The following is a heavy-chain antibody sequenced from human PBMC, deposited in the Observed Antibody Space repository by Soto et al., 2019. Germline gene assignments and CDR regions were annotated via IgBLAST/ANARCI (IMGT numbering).Heavy chain of an antibody. V-gene: IGHV1-69*01. CDR1: GGTFSTKYA. CDR2: ITPSFGTR. J-gene: IGHJ4*02. Sequence: QVQLVQSGAEVKKPGSSVKVSCKASGGTFSTKYAISWVRQAPGEGLEWMGGITPSFGTRDYAQKFQDRVTITADASTSIVYMELTSLRSQDTAVYYCATSPGFGGYHVVWGQGTLVTVSS. D-gene: IGHD3-16*01. CDR3: ATSPGFGGYHVV.